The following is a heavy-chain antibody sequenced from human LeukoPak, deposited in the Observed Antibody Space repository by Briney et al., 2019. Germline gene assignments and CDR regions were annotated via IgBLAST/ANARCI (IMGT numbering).Heavy chain of an antibody. Sequence: ASVKVSCKASGYTFTSYGISWVRQAPGQGLEWMGWISAYNGNTNYAQKLQGRVTMTTDTSTSTAYMELRSLRSDDTAVYYCARDTVHSSSPTKVDYWGQGTLVTVSS. D-gene: IGHD6-6*01. CDR2: ISAYNGNT. CDR3: ARDTVHSSSPTKVDY. CDR1: GYTFTSYG. J-gene: IGHJ4*02. V-gene: IGHV1-18*01.